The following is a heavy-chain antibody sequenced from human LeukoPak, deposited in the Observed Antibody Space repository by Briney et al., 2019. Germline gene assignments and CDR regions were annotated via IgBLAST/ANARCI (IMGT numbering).Heavy chain of an antibody. CDR2: INAYNGNT. V-gene: IGHV1-18*01. CDR3: AREPGNDYGDYYYYGMDV. D-gene: IGHD4-17*01. CDR1: GYTFNSYG. Sequence: ASVKVSCKTAGYTFNSYGISWVRQAPGQGLEWMGWINAYNGNTKYVQKLQGRVTMTTDTSTSTAYMELRSLRSDDTAVYYCAREPGNDYGDYYYYGMDVWGQGITVTVSS. J-gene: IGHJ6*02.